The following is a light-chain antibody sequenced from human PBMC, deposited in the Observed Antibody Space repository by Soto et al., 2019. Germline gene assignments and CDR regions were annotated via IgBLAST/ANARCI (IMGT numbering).Light chain of an antibody. Sequence: EIVMTQSPATLSVSPGERATLSCRASQSVATNLAWYQQKPGQPPRLLIYGASTRATGIPARFSGSGSGTDFTLTITRLEPEDFAVYYCQQYVTSSPRTFGRGTKVDIK. CDR3: QQYVTSSPRT. CDR1: QSVATN. CDR2: GAS. J-gene: IGKJ1*01. V-gene: IGKV3-15*01.